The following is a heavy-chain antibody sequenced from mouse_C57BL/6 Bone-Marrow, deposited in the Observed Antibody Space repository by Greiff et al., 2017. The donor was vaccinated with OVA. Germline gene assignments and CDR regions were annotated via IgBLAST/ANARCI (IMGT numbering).Heavy chain of an antibody. CDR2: INPYNGGT. Sequence: DVKLQESGPVLVKPGASVKMSCKASGYTFTDYYMNWVKQSHGKSLEWIGVINPYNGGTSYNQKFKGKATLTVDKSSSTAYMELNSLTSEDSAVYYCARYSNYVLFAYWGQGTLVTVSA. V-gene: IGHV1-19*01. J-gene: IGHJ3*01. CDR3: ARYSNYVLFAY. CDR1: GYTFTDYY. D-gene: IGHD2-5*01.